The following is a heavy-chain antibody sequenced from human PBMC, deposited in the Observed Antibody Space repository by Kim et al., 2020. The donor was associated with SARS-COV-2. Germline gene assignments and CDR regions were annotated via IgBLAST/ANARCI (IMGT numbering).Heavy chain of an antibody. CDR3: ARGLGGGYFDY. D-gene: IGHD3-10*01. J-gene: IGHJ4*02. CDR2: T. Sequence: TYYNPSLKSRVTISVDTSKNHFSLKLSSVTAADTAVYYCARGLGGGYFDYWGQGTLVTVSS. V-gene: IGHV4-31*02.